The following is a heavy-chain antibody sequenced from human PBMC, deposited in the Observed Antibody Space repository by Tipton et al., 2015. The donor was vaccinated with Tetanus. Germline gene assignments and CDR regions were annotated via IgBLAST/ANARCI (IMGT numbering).Heavy chain of an antibody. CDR1: GASISLYSSSNYY. CDR2: IYYSGST. Sequence: LRLSCTVSGASISLYSSSNYYWSWIRQPPGKGLEWIGYIYYSGSTYYNPSLKSRATLSVDPSKHQFSLKLNSMTAADTAVYYCARDQARGARGWNYFDYWGQGTLVTVSS. V-gene: IGHV4-31*02. J-gene: IGHJ4*02. CDR3: ARDQARGARGWNYFDY. D-gene: IGHD1-26*01.